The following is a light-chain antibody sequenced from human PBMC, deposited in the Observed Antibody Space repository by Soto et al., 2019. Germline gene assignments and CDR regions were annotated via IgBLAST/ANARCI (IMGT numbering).Light chain of an antibody. CDR2: GAS. CDR3: QLYVSSSYT. J-gene: IGKJ2*01. CDR1: QSVTSAY. Sequence: EIVLTQSPGTLSLSPGERAALSCRASQSVTSAYLAWYQQKPGQAPRLLIYGASRRATDIPDRFSGSGSGTDFTLAINRLEPEDFAAYYCQLYVSSSYTFGQGTKVDIK. V-gene: IGKV3-20*01.